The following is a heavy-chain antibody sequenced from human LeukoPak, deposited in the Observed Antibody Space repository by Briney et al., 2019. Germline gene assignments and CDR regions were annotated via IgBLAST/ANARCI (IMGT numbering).Heavy chain of an antibody. D-gene: IGHD3-10*01. Sequence: LGGSLQISCQGSGSRFTSYWIGWVRRLPGKGLEWMGIIYPGDSDTRYSPSFQGQVTISADKSISTAYLQWSSLKASDTAMYYCARSSGGLDDYWGQGTLVTVSS. CDR1: GSRFTSYW. J-gene: IGHJ4*02. CDR2: IYPGDSDT. V-gene: IGHV5-51*01. CDR3: ARSSGGLDDY.